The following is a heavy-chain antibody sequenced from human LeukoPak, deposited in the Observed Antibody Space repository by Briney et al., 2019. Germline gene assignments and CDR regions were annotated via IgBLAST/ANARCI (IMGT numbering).Heavy chain of an antibody. J-gene: IGHJ4*02. CDR3: ARRGESASYGDYRFDY. V-gene: IGHV3-23*01. CDR2: ISGSSGLT. CDR1: GFTFSNYA. D-gene: IGHD4-17*01. Sequence: GGSLRHSCAASGFTFSNYAMSWVRQAPGRGLEWVSAISGSSGLTYYADSVKGRFTISRDNSKNTLFLQMNSLRAEDTAVYYCARRGESASYGDYRFDYWGQGTLVTVPS.